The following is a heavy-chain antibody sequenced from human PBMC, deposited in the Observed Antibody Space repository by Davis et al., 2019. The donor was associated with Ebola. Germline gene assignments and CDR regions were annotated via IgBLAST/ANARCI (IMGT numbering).Heavy chain of an antibody. CDR1: GFTFSSYG. Sequence: GSLRLSCAASGFTFSSYGMHWVRQPPGKGLEWIGTINQSGSTNYNPSLKSRVTTSADSSKNQFSLKLRSVTAANTAIYYCARRQRYCSGGSCNNWFDPWDQGTLVTVSS. J-gene: IGHJ5*02. CDR3: ARRQRYCSGGSCNNWFDP. V-gene: IGHV4-34*01. D-gene: IGHD2-15*01. CDR2: INQSGST.